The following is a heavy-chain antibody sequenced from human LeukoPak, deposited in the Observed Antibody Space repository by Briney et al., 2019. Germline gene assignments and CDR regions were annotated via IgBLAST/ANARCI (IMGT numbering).Heavy chain of an antibody. Sequence: QPGGSLRLSCAASGFTVSTNFMSWVRQAPGKGLEWVSVIYNIGSTYYADSVKGRFTISRDNSKNTLYLQMSSLRPEGTAVYYCARELGSHCSINSCSLAYWGQGALVTVSS. CDR1: GFTVSTNF. D-gene: IGHD2-2*01. V-gene: IGHV3-66*03. CDR3: ARELGSHCSINSCSLAY. J-gene: IGHJ4*02. CDR2: IYNIGST.